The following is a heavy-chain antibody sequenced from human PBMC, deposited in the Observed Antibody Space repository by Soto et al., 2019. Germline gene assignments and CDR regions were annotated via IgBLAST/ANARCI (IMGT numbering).Heavy chain of an antibody. V-gene: IGHV4-59*08. CDR2: IYYSGST. J-gene: IGHJ4*02. CDR3: ARLTVSDYFDY. Sequence: QGQLQESGPGLVKPSETLSLTCTVSGGSISSYYWSWIRQPPGKGLEWIGYIYYSGSTNYNPSLKSRVTISVDTSKNQFSLKLSSVTAADTAVYYCARLTVSDYFDYWGQGTLVTVSS. CDR1: GGSISSYY. D-gene: IGHD4-4*01.